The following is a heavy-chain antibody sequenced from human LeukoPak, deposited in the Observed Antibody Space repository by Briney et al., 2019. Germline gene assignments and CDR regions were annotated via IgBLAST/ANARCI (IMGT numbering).Heavy chain of an antibody. D-gene: IGHD6-13*01. J-gene: IGHJ4*02. CDR2: ISYDGSNK. Sequence: AGGSLRLSCAASGFTFSSYGMHWVRQAPGKGLEWVAVISYDGSNKYYADSVKGRFTISRDNSKNTLYLQMNSLRAEDTAVYYCAKVKSAWGYSSSLDYWGQGSLVTVSS. V-gene: IGHV3-30*18. CDR1: GFTFSSYG. CDR3: AKVKSAWGYSSSLDY.